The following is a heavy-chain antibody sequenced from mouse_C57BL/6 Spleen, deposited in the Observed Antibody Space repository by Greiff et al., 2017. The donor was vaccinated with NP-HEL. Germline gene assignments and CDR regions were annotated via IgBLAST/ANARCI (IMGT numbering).Heavy chain of an antibody. CDR1: GFTFSSYA. CDR3: ARDRGETWDPFAY. CDR2: ISDGGSYT. Sequence: EVKVVESGGGLVKPGGSLKLSCAASGFTFSSYAMSWVRQTPEKRLEWVATISDGGSYTYYPDNVKGRFTISRDNAKNNLYLQMSHLKSEDTAMYYCARDRGETWDPFAYWGQGTLVTVSA. D-gene: IGHD4-1*01. J-gene: IGHJ3*01. V-gene: IGHV5-4*01.